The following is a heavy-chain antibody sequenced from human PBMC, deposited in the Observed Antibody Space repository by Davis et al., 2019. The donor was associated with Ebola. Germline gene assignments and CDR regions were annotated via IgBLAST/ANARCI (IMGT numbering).Heavy chain of an antibody. CDR1: GFTFSSYA. V-gene: IGHV3-23*01. Sequence: GESLKISCAASGFTFSSYAMSWVRQAPGKGLEWVSAISGSGGSTYYADSVKGRFTISRDNSKNTLYLQMNSLRAEDTAVYYCAKDWGEQQLALFFDYWGQGTLVTVSS. J-gene: IGHJ4*02. CDR2: ISGSGGST. D-gene: IGHD6-13*01. CDR3: AKDWGEQQLALFFDY.